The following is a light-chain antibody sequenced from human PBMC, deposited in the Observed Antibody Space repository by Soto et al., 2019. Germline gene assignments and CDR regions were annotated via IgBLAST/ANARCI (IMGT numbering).Light chain of an antibody. CDR1: SSDVGKYKF. CDR2: EVN. Sequence: QSVLTQPPSASGSPGQSVTISCTGTSSDVGKYKFVSWHQQHPGKAPKVIIYEVNNRPSGVPDRFSGSKSANTASLTVSGLRAEDEADYYCSSYAGNNNLLFGGGTKLTVL. CDR3: SSYAGNNNLL. J-gene: IGLJ3*02. V-gene: IGLV2-8*01.